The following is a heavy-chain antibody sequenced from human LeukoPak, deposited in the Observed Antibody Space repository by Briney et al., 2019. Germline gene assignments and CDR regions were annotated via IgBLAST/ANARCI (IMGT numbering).Heavy chain of an antibody. J-gene: IGHJ4*01. CDR2: IHYDGSNK. V-gene: IGHV3-30*02. CDR1: GFTFSSYG. Sequence: GGSLRLSCAASGFTFSSYGMHWVRQAPGKGLEWVAFIHYDGSNKYYADSVKGRFTISRDNSKNTLYLQMNTLRAEDTAVYYCASPPHYYDSSGYQTDYRGQGTLVTVSS. D-gene: IGHD3-22*01. CDR3: ASPPHYYDSSGYQTDY.